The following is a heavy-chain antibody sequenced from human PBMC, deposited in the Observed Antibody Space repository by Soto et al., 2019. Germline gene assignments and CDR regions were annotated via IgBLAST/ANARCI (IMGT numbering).Heavy chain of an antibody. D-gene: IGHD1-26*01. Sequence: PGGSLRLSCAVSGFTFDDNAMHWVRQAPEKGLEWVSGINWKSDIGYADSVKGRFTISRDNSKNTLYLQINSLRAEDTAVYYCATVGATTTAYWGQGTLVTVSS. CDR1: GFTFDDNA. CDR3: ATVGATTTAY. CDR2: INWKSDI. V-gene: IGHV3-9*01. J-gene: IGHJ4*02.